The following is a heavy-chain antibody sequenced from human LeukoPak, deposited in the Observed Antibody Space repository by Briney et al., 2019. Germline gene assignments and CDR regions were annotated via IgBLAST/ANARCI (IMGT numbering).Heavy chain of an antibody. Sequence: SQTLSLACAISGDSVSSNSAAWNWLRQSPSRGLEWLGRTYYRSKWYNDYAVSVKSRITINPDTSKNQFSLQLNSVTPEDTAVYYWAREVIRGSSWYNWFDPWGQGTLVTVSP. J-gene: IGHJ5*02. V-gene: IGHV6-1*01. CDR1: GDSVSSNSAA. D-gene: IGHD6-13*01. CDR2: TYYRSKWYN. CDR3: AREVIRGSSWYNWFDP.